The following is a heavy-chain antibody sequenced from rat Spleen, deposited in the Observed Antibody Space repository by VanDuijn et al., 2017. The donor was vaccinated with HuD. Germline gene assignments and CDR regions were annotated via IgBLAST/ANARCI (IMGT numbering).Heavy chain of an antibody. D-gene: IGHD1-12*02. CDR2: INSAGNT. J-gene: IGHJ3*01. CDR3: ARSDGVHYYLPFAD. CDR1: GHSITNGYR. Sequence: EVQLQESGPGPVKVSESLSLTCSVTGHSITNGYRWNWIRKFPGNKLEWMGYINSAGNTLYNPSLKSRISITRDTSKNQFFLQVDSVTTDDTATYYCARSDGVHYYLPFADWGQGTLVTVSS. V-gene: IGHV3-3*01.